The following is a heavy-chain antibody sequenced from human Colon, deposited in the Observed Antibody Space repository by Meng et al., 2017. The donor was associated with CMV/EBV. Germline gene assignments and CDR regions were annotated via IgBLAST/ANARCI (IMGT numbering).Heavy chain of an antibody. Sequence: ASVKVSCKASGFPFTSYSFTWVRQAPGQGLEWLGWISAYNGNTNCAQIVQGRVTMTTDPSTTTAYMELTNLRSDDTAVYYCARLNGGNSGDWFDPWGQGTLVTVSS. CDR1: GFPFTSYS. V-gene: IGHV1-18*04. CDR2: ISAYNGNT. D-gene: IGHD4-23*01. CDR3: ARLNGGNSGDWFDP. J-gene: IGHJ5*02.